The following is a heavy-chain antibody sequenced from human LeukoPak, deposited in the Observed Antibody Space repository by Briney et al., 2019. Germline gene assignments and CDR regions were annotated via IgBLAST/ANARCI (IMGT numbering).Heavy chain of an antibody. CDR3: AELGITMIGGV. CDR1: GFTFSYYN. V-gene: IGHV3-21*01. Sequence: GGSLRLSCAASGFTFSYYNMNWVRQSPGKVLEWVSSISSSSAYISYADSVKGRFTISRDNPKNSLYLQMNSLRAEDTAVYYCAELGITMIGGVWGKGTTVTISS. CDR2: ISSSSAYI. J-gene: IGHJ6*04. D-gene: IGHD3-10*02.